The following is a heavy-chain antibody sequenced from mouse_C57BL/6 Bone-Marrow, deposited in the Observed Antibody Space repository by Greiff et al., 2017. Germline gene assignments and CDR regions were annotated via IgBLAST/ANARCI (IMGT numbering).Heavy chain of an antibody. Sequence: EVQVVESGGGLVKPGGSLKLSCAASGFTFSDYGMHWVRQAPEKGLEWVAYISSGSSTIYYADTVKGRFTISRDNAKNTLFLQMTSLRSEDTAMYYCAGRGWDVGFAYWGQGTLVTVSA. J-gene: IGHJ3*01. CDR1: GFTFSDYG. CDR3: AGRGWDVGFAY. D-gene: IGHD4-1*01. V-gene: IGHV5-17*01. CDR2: ISSGSSTI.